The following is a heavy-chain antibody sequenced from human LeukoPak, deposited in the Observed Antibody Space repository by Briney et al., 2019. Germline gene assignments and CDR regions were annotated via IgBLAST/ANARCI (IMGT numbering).Heavy chain of an antibody. D-gene: IGHD6-19*01. CDR3: AGFGAVAGTQRRQPSYAFDI. CDR2: ISAYNSNT. Sequence: VASVKVSCKASGYTFTSYGISWVRQAPGQGLEWMGWISAYNSNTNYAQKLQGRVTMTTDTSTSTAYMELRSLRSDDTAVYYCAGFGAVAGTQRRQPSYAFDIWGQGTMVTVSS. CDR1: GYTFTSYG. V-gene: IGHV1-18*01. J-gene: IGHJ3*02.